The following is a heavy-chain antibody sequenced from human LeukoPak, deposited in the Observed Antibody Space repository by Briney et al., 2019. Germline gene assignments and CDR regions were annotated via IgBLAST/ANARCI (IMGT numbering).Heavy chain of an antibody. CDR2: ISGSGGST. CDR1: GFIVSGNY. V-gene: IGHV3-23*01. Sequence: GGSLRLSCAASGFIVSGNYMSWVRQAPGKGLEWVSHISGSGGSTYYADSVKGRFTISRDNSKNTLYLQMNSLRVEDTAVYYCAKENGYYYKGFDYWAREPWSPSPQ. CDR3: AKENGYYYKGFDY. D-gene: IGHD3-22*01. J-gene: IGHJ4*02.